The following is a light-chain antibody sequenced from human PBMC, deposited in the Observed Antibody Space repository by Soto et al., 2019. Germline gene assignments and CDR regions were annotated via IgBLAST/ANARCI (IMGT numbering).Light chain of an antibody. CDR1: SSDLGGYNY. CDR2: EVS. Sequence: QSALTQPASVSGSPGQSITVSCTGASSDLGGYNYVSWYQHHPGKAPKLMIYEVSNRPSGVSNRFSGSKSGNTASLTISGLQAEDEADYYCSSYASIDTLVFGTGTKVTVL. J-gene: IGLJ1*01. CDR3: SSYASIDTLV. V-gene: IGLV2-14*01.